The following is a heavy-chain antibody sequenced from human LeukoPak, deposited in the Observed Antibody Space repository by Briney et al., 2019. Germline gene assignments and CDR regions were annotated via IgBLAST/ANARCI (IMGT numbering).Heavy chain of an antibody. Sequence: PGGSLRLSCAASGFTFSSYSMNWVRQAPGKGLEWVSYISRDSSIIYYADSVERRFTISRDNAKNSLYLQMNSLRAEDTAVYYCAKDMYSSSSYAFDIWGQGTMVTVSS. D-gene: IGHD6-6*01. CDR3: AKDMYSSSSYAFDI. V-gene: IGHV3-48*01. J-gene: IGHJ3*02. CDR1: GFTFSSYS. CDR2: ISRDSSII.